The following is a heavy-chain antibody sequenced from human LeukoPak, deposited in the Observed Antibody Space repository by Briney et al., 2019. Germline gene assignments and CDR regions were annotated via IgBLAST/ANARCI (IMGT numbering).Heavy chain of an antibody. CDR2: LHPSGAT. CDR3: ARARTTIDVLRYFDWFPPDYFDY. CDR1: GSSISGYY. V-gene: IGHV4-4*07. J-gene: IGHJ4*02. D-gene: IGHD3-9*01. Sequence: SETLSLTCTVSGSSISGYYWNWIRQPAGKGLEWIGRLHPSGATNYNPSLKSRITMSLDTSKNQFSLKLSSVTTADTAVYYCARARTTIDVLRYFDWFPPDYFDYWGQGTLVTVSS.